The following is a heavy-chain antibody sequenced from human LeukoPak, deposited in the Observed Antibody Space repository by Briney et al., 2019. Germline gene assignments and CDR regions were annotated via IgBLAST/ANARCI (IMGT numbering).Heavy chain of an antibody. J-gene: IGHJ4*02. CDR1: GFTFTSSA. CDR2: IVVGSGNT. Sequence: SVKVSCKASGFTFTSSAVQWVRQARGQRLEWIGWIVVGSGNTNYAQKFQERVTITRDMSTSTAYMELSSLRSEDTAVYYCAAAGISRGTYYFDYWGQGTLVTVSS. V-gene: IGHV1-58*01. D-gene: IGHD2/OR15-2a*01. CDR3: AAAGISRGTYYFDY.